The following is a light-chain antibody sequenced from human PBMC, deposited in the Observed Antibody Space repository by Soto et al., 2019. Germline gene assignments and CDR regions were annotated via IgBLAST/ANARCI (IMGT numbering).Light chain of an antibody. CDR2: GAS. J-gene: IGKJ4*01. CDR1: RSVSTN. V-gene: IGKV3-15*01. CDR3: QQYDKSLPPVT. Sequence: DIILTQSPAIVSVSPGERATLSCRASRSVSTNLAWYQHKHGQAPRLLIYGASTRVTDIPVRLSGSGSGTDFTLTIHYLKSEDFGVYYCQQYDKSLPPVTFGGGTKVEI.